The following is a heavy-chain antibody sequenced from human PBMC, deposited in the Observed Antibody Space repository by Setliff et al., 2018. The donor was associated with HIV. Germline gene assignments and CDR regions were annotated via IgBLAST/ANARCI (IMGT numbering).Heavy chain of an antibody. CDR3: AKDDYGDYDSSGSDAFDI. D-gene: IGHD3-22*01. CDR2: VIPMYITV. J-gene: IGHJ3*02. V-gene: IGHV1-69*05. CDR1: GGSFSSFG. Sequence: SVKVSCKASGGSFSSFGINWVRQAPGQGLEWMGGVIPMYITVNYAQKFQGRVTITTDESTSTAYMELSGLRSEDTAVYYCAKDDYGDYDSSGSDAFDIWGQGTMVT.